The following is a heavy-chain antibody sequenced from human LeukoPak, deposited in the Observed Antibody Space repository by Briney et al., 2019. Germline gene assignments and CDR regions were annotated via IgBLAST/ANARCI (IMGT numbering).Heavy chain of an antibody. D-gene: IGHD2-21*01. Sequence: GGSLRLSCVGSGFTFRSHAMSWVRQAPEKGLEFVSGIYENGGTTYYADSVKGRFSISRDNSKNTLYLQMDSLRGEDTAVYYCAKDFRIGYSAHFDYWGQGALVTVSS. V-gene: IGHV3-23*01. J-gene: IGHJ4*02. CDR2: IYENGGTT. CDR1: GFTFRSHA. CDR3: AKDFRIGYSAHFDY.